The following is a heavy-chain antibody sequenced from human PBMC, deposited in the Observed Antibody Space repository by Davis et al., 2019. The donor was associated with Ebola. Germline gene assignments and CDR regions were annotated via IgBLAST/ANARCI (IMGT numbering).Heavy chain of an antibody. J-gene: IGHJ4*02. Sequence: PSETLSLTCTVSGGSISSYYWSWIRQPPGKGLEWIGYIYYSGTTNYNPSLKSRVTMSVDTSKNQSSLKLSSVTAADTAVYYCARDKRGTSCYVYWGQGTLVTVSS. CDR3: ARDKRGTSCYVY. D-gene: IGHD2-2*01. CDR2: IYYSGTT. V-gene: IGHV4-59*01. CDR1: GGSISSYY.